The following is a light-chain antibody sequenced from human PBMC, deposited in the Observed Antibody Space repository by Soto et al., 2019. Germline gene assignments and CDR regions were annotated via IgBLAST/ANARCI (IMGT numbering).Light chain of an antibody. Sequence: QSVLTQPASVSESPGQSIHISFTGTSSDIGGHDDVSWYQQHPGKVTKLLIYGVTDRPSGVSNRFSGSKSGNVASLTISGLQAEDEPDYCCCSYTSDLTPYVFGTGTKVTVL. CDR2: GVT. V-gene: IGLV2-14*03. CDR3: CSYTSDLTPYV. J-gene: IGLJ1*01. CDR1: SSDIGGHDD.